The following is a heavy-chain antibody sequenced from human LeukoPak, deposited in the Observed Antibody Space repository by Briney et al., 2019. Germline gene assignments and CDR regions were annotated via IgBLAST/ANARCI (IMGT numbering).Heavy chain of an antibody. V-gene: IGHV3-21*01. D-gene: IGHD6-6*01. CDR2: ISSSSSYI. CDR1: GFTFSSYS. Sequence: GGSLRLSCAASGFTFSSYSMNWVRQAPGKGLEWVSSISSSSSYIYYADSVKGRFTISRDSAKNSLYLQMNSLRAEDTAVYYCARDTGGSSSSGKVYWGQGTLVTVSS. J-gene: IGHJ4*02. CDR3: ARDTGGSSSSGKVY.